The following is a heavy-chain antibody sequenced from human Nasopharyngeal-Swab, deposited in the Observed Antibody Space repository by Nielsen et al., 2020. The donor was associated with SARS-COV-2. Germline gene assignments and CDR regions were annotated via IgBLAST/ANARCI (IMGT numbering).Heavy chain of an antibody. D-gene: IGHD1-26*01. V-gene: IGHV3-33*01. Sequence: GESLKISCAASGFTFSSYGMHWVRQAPGKGLEWVAVIWYDGSNKYHADSVKGRFTISRDNSKNTLYLQMNSLRAEDTAVYYCAREGQVGATTGLDYWGQGTLVTVSS. CDR2: IWYDGSNK. CDR3: AREGQVGATTGLDY. CDR1: GFTFSSYG. J-gene: IGHJ4*02.